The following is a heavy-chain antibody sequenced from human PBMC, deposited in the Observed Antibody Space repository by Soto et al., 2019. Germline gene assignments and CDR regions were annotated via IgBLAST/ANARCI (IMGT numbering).Heavy chain of an antibody. CDR3: AGGRIVVVGSRAYYGMDV. CDR1: GGTPSNSL. D-gene: IGHD3-22*01. CDR2: IIPVFGLV. Sequence: QVHLLLQSGAEGKKLGSSVKVSCKAPGGTPSNSLISWGRQAPEQGLEWMGGIIPVFGLVKYAQNFQGRVTITADESTNTAYMELSSLRPEDTAVYYCAGGRIVVVGSRAYYGMDVWGQGTTVTVSS. V-gene: IGHV1-69*01. J-gene: IGHJ6*02.